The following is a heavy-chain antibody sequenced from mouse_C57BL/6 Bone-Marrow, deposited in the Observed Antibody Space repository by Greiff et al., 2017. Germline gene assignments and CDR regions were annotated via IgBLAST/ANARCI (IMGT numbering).Heavy chain of an antibody. D-gene: IGHD2-5*01. CDR1: GFTFSSYT. Sequence: EVMLVESGGGLVKPGGSLKLSCAASGFTFSSYTMPWVRQTPEKRLEWVATISGGGGNTYYPASVKGRFTISRDNTKNTLYLQMSSLRSEDTALYYCARHSTYYSNYDYWGQGTTLTVSS. CDR2: ISGGGGNT. V-gene: IGHV5-9*01. J-gene: IGHJ2*01. CDR3: ARHSTYYSNYDY.